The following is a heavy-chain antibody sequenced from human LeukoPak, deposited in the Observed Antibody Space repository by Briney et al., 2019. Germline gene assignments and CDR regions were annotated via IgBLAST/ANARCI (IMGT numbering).Heavy chain of an antibody. CDR3: AREPGSAGFDY. Sequence: GGSLRLSCAASGFTFSSYSINWVRQAPGKGLEWVSSISSSSSYIYYADSVKGRFTASRDNAKNSLYLQMNSLRAEDTAVYYCAREPGSAGFDYWGQGTLVTVSS. J-gene: IGHJ4*02. CDR2: ISSSSSYI. D-gene: IGHD1-26*01. V-gene: IGHV3-21*01. CDR1: GFTFSSYS.